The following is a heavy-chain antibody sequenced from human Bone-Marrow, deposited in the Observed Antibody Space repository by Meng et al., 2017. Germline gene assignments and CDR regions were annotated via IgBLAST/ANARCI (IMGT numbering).Heavy chain of an antibody. Sequence: ASVKVSCKASGYTFTSYYMHWVRQAPGQGLEWMGIINPSGGSTSYAQKFQGRVTMTRDTSTSTVYMELSSLRSEDTAVYYCARGGDYIDQKSNWFDPWGQGTLVTVSS. D-gene: IGHD4-17*01. CDR3: ARGGDYIDQKSNWFDP. CDR1: GYTFTSYY. CDR2: INPSGGST. V-gene: IGHV1-46*01. J-gene: IGHJ5*02.